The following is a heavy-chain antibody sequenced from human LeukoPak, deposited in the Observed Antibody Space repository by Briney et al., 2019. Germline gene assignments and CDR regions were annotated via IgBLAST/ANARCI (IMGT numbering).Heavy chain of an antibody. CDR2: IYSGGST. D-gene: IGHD2-21*02. CDR1: GFTVSSNY. V-gene: IGHV3-66*01. Sequence: GGSLRLSCAASGFTVSSNYMSWVRQAPGKGLEWVSVIYSGGSTYYADSVKGRFTISRDNSKNTLYLQMNSLRAEDTAVYYCVLGDPPLYYFDYWGQGTLVTVSS. CDR3: VLGDPPLYYFDY. J-gene: IGHJ4*02.